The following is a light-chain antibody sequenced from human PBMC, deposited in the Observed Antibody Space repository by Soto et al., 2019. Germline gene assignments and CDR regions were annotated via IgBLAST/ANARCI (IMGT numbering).Light chain of an antibody. Sequence: QSVLTQPPSVSAAPRQRVTISCSGSTPNIGNSAVNWYQLLPGKAPKLLIYYDDLLPSGVSDRFSGSKSGTSASLAISGLQSEDEADYFCSAWDDSLNGPVFGGGTKLTVL. CDR2: YDD. J-gene: IGLJ2*01. CDR1: TPNIGNSA. V-gene: IGLV1-36*01. CDR3: SAWDDSLNGPV.